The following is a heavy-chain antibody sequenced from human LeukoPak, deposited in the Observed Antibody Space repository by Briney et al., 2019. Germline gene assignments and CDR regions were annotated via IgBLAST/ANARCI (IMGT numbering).Heavy chain of an antibody. J-gene: IGHJ4*02. D-gene: IGHD1-14*01. CDR2: IHRSGSP. V-gene: IGHV4-4*02. Sequence: SETLSLTCTVSLDSTTSNFWSWVRQPPGKGLEWIGEIHRSGSPNYNPSLQSRVAISIDRSRNQIVLELSSVTAADTAVYYCAREILGGFNPGAYWAQGTLVTVSS. CDR1: LDSTTSNF. CDR3: AREILGGFNPGAY.